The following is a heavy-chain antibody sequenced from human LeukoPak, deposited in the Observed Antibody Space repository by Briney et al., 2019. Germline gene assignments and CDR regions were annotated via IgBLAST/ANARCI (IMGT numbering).Heavy chain of an antibody. D-gene: IGHD6-13*01. CDR1: GYTFTGYY. V-gene: IGHV1-2*02. J-gene: IGHJ4*02. CDR2: INPNSGGA. CDR3: ACGIAEAVNY. Sequence: EASVTVSCTASGYTFTGYYMHWVRRAPGQGLEWVGWINPNSGGANYAQKFQGRVTMTRDTSISTAYMELSRLRSDDTAVYYCACGIAEAVNYWGQGTLVTVSS.